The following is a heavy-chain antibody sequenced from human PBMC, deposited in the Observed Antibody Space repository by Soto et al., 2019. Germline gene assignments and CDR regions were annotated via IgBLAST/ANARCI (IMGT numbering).Heavy chain of an antibody. V-gene: IGHV1-8*01. J-gene: IGHJ3*02. Sequence: ASVKVSCKASGYTFTNYDINWVRQATGQGPEYMGWMNPSGGSTSYAQKFQGRVTMTRDTSTSTVYMELSSLRSEDTAVYYCLVDSSGPYGAFDIWGQGTMVTVSS. CDR1: GYTFTNYD. CDR3: LVDSSGPYGAFDI. D-gene: IGHD3-22*01. CDR2: MNPSGGST.